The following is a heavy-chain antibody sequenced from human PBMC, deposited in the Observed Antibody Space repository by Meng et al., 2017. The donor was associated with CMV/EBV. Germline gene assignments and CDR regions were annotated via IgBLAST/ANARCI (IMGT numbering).Heavy chain of an antibody. D-gene: IGHD5-24*01. CDR2: ISDSAHRT. CDR3: DGSDY. CDR1: GFTFSSYW. J-gene: IGHJ4*02. V-gene: IGHV3-23*01. Sequence: GGSLRLSCAASGFTFSSYWMHWVRQAPGKGLEWVSTISDSAHRTHYADSVRGRFTISRDNSKNTLYLQMSNLRAEDTAIYYCDGSDYWGQGTMVTVSS.